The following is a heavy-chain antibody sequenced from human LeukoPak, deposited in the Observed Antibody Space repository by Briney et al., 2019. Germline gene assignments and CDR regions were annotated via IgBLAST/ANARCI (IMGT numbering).Heavy chain of an antibody. D-gene: IGHD1-26*01. CDR1: GFTFDYYG. Sequence: GGSLRLSCAASGFTFDYYGMHWVRQAPGKGLEWVAVIWYDGSNKYYGDSVKGRFTISRDNSKNTLYLQMNSLRVEDTAVYYCAKGVSGSYHTPYDYWGQGSLVTVSS. J-gene: IGHJ4*02. CDR3: AKGVSGSYHTPYDY. CDR2: IWYDGSNK. V-gene: IGHV3-33*06.